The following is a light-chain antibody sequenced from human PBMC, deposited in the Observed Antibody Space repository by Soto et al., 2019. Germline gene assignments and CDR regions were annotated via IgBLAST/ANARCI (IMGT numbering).Light chain of an antibody. V-gene: IGLV2-8*01. Sequence: QSALTQPPSASGSLGQSVTISCTGTSSDVGGYKYVSWYQQHPGKAPKVMIYKVNKRPSGVPDRFSGSKSGNTASLTVSGLQAEDEADYYCSSYAGSNNWVFGGGTKLTVL. CDR2: KVN. CDR1: SSDVGGYKY. J-gene: IGLJ3*02. CDR3: SSYAGSNNWV.